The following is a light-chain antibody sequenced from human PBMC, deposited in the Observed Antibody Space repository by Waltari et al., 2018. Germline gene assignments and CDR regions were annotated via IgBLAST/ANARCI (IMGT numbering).Light chain of an antibody. CDR3: QSADSSGTWV. CDR1: ALPKQY. CDR2: KDS. Sequence: GDALPKQYAYWYQQKPGQAPVLVIYKDSERPSGIPERFSGSSSGTTVTLTISGVQAEDEADYYCQSADSSGTWVFGGGTKLTVL. V-gene: IGLV3-25*03. J-gene: IGLJ3*02.